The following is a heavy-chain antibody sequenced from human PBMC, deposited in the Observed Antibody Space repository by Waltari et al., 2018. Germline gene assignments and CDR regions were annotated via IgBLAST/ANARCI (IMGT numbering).Heavy chain of an antibody. CDR1: GYTFTSYD. V-gene: IGHV1-8*01. CDR2: MNPNSGKT. CDR3: ARQNYGDYFSYYGMDV. J-gene: IGHJ6*02. D-gene: IGHD4-17*01. Sequence: QVQLVQSGAEVKQPGASVKVSCKASGYTFTSYDINWVRQATGQGLERMGWMNPNSGKTGYEKRSQGRVTMTRNTSISTAYMELSSLRSEDTAVYYCARQNYGDYFSYYGMDVWGQGPTVTVSS.